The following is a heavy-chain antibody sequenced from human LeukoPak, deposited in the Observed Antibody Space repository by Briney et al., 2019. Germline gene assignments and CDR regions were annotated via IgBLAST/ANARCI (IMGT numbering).Heavy chain of an antibody. J-gene: IGHJ4*02. CDR1: GITFSSYA. D-gene: IGHD4-11*01. V-gene: IGHV3-23*01. CDR3: AKDLNDYSPYYFDY. CDR2: ISGSGSSA. Sequence: GGSLRLSCAASGITFSSYAMSWVRQAPGKGLEWVSGISGSGSSAYYADSVRGRFTISRDNSKNTLYLQTNSLRAEDTAIYYCAKDLNDYSPYYFDYWGQGTLVTVSS.